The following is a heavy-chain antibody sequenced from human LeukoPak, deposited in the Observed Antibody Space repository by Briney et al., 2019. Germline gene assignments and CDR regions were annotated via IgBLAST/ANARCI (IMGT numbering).Heavy chain of an antibody. J-gene: IGHJ4*02. D-gene: IGHD3-22*01. CDR1: GGSISSYY. CDR3: ARVPETRSGYPFDY. Sequence: SETLSLTCTVSGGSISSYYWSWIRQPPGKGLEWIGYIYYSGSTNYNPSLKSRVTISVDTSKNQFSLKLSSVTAADTAVYYCARVPETRSGYPFDYWGQGTLVTVSS. V-gene: IGHV4-59*12. CDR2: IYYSGST.